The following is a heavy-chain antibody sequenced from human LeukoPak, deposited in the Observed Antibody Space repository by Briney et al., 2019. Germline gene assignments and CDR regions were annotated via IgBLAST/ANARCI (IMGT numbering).Heavy chain of an antibody. J-gene: IGHJ4*02. D-gene: IGHD5-12*01. V-gene: IGHV4-30-4*01. CDR2: IHYSGST. Sequence: SQTLSLTCTVSGGSISSDDYYWSWIRQLPGKGLEWIGYIHYSGSTYYNPSLKSRVTISVDTSKNQFSLKVNSVTAADTAVYYCARDLVATTGGFDYWGQGTLVTVSS. CDR1: GGSISSDDYY. CDR3: ARDLVATTGGFDY.